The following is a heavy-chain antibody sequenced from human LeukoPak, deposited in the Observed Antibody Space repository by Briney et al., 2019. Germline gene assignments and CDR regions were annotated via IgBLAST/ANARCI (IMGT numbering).Heavy chain of an antibody. D-gene: IGHD3-10*01. J-gene: IGHJ4*02. CDR2: IYTSGST. V-gene: IGHV4-4*07. Sequence: PSETLSLTCTVSGGSISSYYWSWIRQPAGKGMEWIGRIYTSGSTNYNPSLKSRVTISVDRSKNQFSLKLSSVTAADTAVYYCARENYGSGYYFDYWGQGTLVTVSS. CDR1: GGSISSYY. CDR3: ARENYGSGYYFDY.